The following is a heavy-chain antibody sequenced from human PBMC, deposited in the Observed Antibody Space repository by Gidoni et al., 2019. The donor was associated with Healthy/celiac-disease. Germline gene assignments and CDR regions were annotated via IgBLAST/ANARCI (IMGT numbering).Heavy chain of an antibody. V-gene: IGHV1-3*01. CDR2: SNAGNGNT. D-gene: IGHD5-12*01. CDR3: ARASGDYEYSGYDYYFDY. CDR1: GYPFTSYA. J-gene: IGHJ4*02. Sequence: QVQLVQSGAEVKKPGASVKVSCKASGYPFTSYAMHWVRQAPGQRLEWMGWSNAGNGNTKYSQKFQGRVTITRDTSASTAYMELSSLRSEDTAVYYCARASGDYEYSGYDYYFDYWGQGTLVTVSS.